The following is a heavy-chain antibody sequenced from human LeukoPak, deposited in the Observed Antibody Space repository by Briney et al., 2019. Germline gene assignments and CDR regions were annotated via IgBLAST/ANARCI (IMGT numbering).Heavy chain of an antibody. D-gene: IGHD3-3*01. Sequence: GGSLRLPCVASGFTFSDYEMNWVRQAPGKGLEWVANIKQDGSERYYVDSVKGRFTISRDNAKNSLYLQMNSLRAEDTAVYYCARDGTIFGVVPYYFDYWGQGTLVTVSS. CDR3: ARDGTIFGVVPYYFDY. V-gene: IGHV3-7*01. CDR2: IKQDGSER. J-gene: IGHJ4*02. CDR1: GFTFSDYE.